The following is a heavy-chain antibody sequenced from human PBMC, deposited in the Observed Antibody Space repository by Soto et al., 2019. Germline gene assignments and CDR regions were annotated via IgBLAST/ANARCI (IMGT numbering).Heavy chain of an antibody. V-gene: IGHV4-31*03. Sequence: SETLSLTCTVSGGSISSGGDYWSWNSQHPGKGLEWIGYIYYSGSTYYNPSLKSRVTISVDTSKNQFSLKLSSVTAADTAVYYCARGYSGYDYVGWFDPWGQGTLVTVSS. CDR3: ARGYSGYDYVGWFDP. D-gene: IGHD5-12*01. J-gene: IGHJ5*02. CDR2: IYYSGST. CDR1: GGSISSGGDY.